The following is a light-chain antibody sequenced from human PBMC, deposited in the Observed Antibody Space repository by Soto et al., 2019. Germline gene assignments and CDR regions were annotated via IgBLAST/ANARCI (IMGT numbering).Light chain of an antibody. J-gene: IGKJ5*01. CDR3: QQSYRTPIT. CDR1: QSISSY. Sequence: DIQMTQSPSSLSASVGARVTITCRASQSISSYLNWYQQKPGKAPKLLIYAASSLQSGVPSRFSGSGSGTDFTLTISSLQPEDVATYFCQQSYRTPITFGQGTRLEIK. CDR2: AAS. V-gene: IGKV1-39*01.